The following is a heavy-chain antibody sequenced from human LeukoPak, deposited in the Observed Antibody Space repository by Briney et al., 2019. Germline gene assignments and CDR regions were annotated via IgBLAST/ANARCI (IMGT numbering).Heavy chain of an antibody. CDR2: ISYDGSNK. CDR1: GFTFSSYA. D-gene: IGHD2-15*01. V-gene: IGHV3-30*04. Sequence: QPGRSLRLSCAASGFTFSSYAMHWVRQAPGKGLEWVAVISYDGSNKYYADSVKGRFTISRDNSKNTLYLQMNSLRAEDTAVYYCARDKTEVVVAATPGYFQHWGQGTLVTVSS. J-gene: IGHJ1*01. CDR3: ARDKTEVVVAATPGYFQH.